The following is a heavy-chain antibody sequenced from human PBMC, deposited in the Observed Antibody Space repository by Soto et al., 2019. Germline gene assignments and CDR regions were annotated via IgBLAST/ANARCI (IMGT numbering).Heavy chain of an antibody. CDR3: ARDGRYCTNGVCYFDY. Sequence: GESLKISCAASGFTFSSYSMNWVRQAPGKGLEWVSSISSSSSYIYYADSVKGRFTISRDNAKNSLYLQMNSLRAEDTAVYYCARDGRYCTNGVCYFDYWGQGTLVTVSS. D-gene: IGHD2-8*01. CDR1: GFTFSSYS. J-gene: IGHJ4*02. CDR2: ISSSSSYI. V-gene: IGHV3-21*01.